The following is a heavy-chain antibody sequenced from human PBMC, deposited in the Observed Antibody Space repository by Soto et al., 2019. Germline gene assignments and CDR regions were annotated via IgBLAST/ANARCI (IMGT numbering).Heavy chain of an antibody. CDR1: GFTFSSYS. CDR2: ISSSSSTI. D-gene: IGHD2-2*01. J-gene: IGHJ5*02. V-gene: IGHV3-48*04. Sequence: GGSLRLSCAASGFTFSSYSMNWVRQAPGKGLEWVSYISSSSSTIYYADSVKGRFTISRDNAKNSLYLQMNSLRAEDTAVYYCARDSYAPSGVRYNWFDPWGQGTLVTVSS. CDR3: ARDSYAPSGVRYNWFDP.